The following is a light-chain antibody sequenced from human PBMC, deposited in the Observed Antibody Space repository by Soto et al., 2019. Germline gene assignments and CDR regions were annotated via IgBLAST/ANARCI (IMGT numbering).Light chain of an antibody. J-gene: IGKJ1*01. CDR3: QQYYRPWT. CDR1: QRVFYSSNNKNY. V-gene: IGKV4-1*01. CDR2: WAS. Sequence: DIVMTQSPDSLAVSLGERANINCKSSQRVFYSSNNKNYLAWYQQKPGQPPKLLIYWASTRESGVPDRFSGSGSGTDFTLTISSRQAEDVAVYYCQQYYRPWTFGQGTKVEIK.